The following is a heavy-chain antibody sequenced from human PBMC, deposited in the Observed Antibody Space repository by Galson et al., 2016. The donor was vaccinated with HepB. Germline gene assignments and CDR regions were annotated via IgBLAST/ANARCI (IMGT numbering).Heavy chain of an antibody. J-gene: IGHJ6*02. CDR1: GYTFSNYG. D-gene: IGHD4-17*01. Sequence: SVKVSCKASGYTFSNYGISWVRQAPGQGLEWMAWISGYNGKTNYAQALEGRVTMTTDTSTSTAYMELRSLKSDDTAVYYCARDDYANYHFGMDVWGQGTTVTVSS. V-gene: IGHV1-18*01. CDR2: ISGYNGKT. CDR3: ARDDYANYHFGMDV.